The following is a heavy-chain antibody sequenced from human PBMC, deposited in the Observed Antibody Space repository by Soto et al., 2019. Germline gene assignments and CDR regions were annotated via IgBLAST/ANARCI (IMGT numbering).Heavy chain of an antibody. V-gene: IGHV4-4*02. Sequence: QVQLQESGPGLVKPSGTLSLTCAVSGGSISSSNWWRWVRQPPGKGLEWIGEIYHSGSTNSNPSLKSGVTLSVDTTKSLFSLKLGSVTAPATAVYYCARDGGYDSDGYDAFDIWGQGTMVTVSS. CDR3: ARDGGYDSDGYDAFDI. CDR2: IYHSGST. J-gene: IGHJ3*02. D-gene: IGHD5-12*01. CDR1: GGSISSSNW.